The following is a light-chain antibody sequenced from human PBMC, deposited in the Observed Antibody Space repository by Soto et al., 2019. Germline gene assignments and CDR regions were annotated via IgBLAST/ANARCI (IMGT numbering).Light chain of an antibody. CDR3: ETWDSNTWV. Sequence: QLVLTQSSSASASLGSSVKLTCTLSRGHSGYIVAWHQQQPDKAPRYLMKLEGSGSYNKGSGVPDRFSGSSSGADRYLTISNLQFDDEADYYCETWDSNTWVFGGGTKVTVL. CDR2: LEGSGSY. V-gene: IGLV4-60*02. CDR1: RGHSGYI. J-gene: IGLJ3*02.